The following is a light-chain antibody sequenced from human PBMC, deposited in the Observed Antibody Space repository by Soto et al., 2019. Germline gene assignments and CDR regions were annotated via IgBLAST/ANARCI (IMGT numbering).Light chain of an antibody. CDR2: GVS. J-gene: IGLJ2*01. CDR3: WSYAGNTIFV. V-gene: IGLV2-23*02. Sequence: QSALTQPASVSGSPGQSITISCSGTISDFVVYNYVSWYQQHPGKAPKLMLYGVSKRPSGVSNRFSGSKSGNTASLTISGLQAEDEAYYYCWSYAGNTIFVFGGGTQLTVL. CDR1: ISDFVVYNY.